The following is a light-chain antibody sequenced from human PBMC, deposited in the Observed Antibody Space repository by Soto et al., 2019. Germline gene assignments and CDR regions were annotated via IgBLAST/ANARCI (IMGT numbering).Light chain of an antibody. CDR3: QQYRSYWT. CDR1: QRLSSW. Sequence: DIQMTQSPSTLSASVGDRVTITYRASQRLSSWLAWYQQKPGKAPKLLIYKASSLVSGVPSRFSGSGSGTEFTLTISRLQPDYFATYYCQQYRSYWTFGQGTKVEIK. V-gene: IGKV1-5*03. J-gene: IGKJ1*01. CDR2: KAS.